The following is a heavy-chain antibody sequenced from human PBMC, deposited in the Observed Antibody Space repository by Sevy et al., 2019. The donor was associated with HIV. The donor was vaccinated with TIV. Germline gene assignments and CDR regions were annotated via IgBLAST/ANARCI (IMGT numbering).Heavy chain of an antibody. D-gene: IGHD3-22*01. Sequence: GESLKISCKGSGYSFTSYWIGWVRQMPGKGPEWMGIIYPGDSDTRYSPSFQGQVTISADKSISTAYLQWSSLKASDTAMYYCARLRFIYDSSGYYYPGYFQHWGQGTLVTVSS. CDR3: ARLRFIYDSSGYYYPGYFQH. J-gene: IGHJ1*01. V-gene: IGHV5-51*01. CDR1: GYSFTSYW. CDR2: IYPGDSDT.